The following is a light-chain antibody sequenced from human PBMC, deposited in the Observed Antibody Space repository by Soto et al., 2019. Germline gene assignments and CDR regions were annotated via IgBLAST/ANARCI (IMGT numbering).Light chain of an antibody. CDR1: NIGSKS. CDR3: QVWDSSGDNPV. Sequence: SYELTQPPSVSVAPGQTARITCGGKNIGSKSVHWHQQKPGQAPVLVVYDNSDRPSGIPERFSGSNSGNTATLTITRVEAGDEADYYCQVWDSSGDNPVFGTGTKVTVL. CDR2: DNS. J-gene: IGLJ1*01. V-gene: IGLV3-21*02.